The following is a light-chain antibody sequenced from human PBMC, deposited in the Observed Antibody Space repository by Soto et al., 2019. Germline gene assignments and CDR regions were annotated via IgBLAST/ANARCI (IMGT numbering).Light chain of an antibody. Sequence: EIVLTQSPGTLSLSPGEGGTLSCRASQSVSSNLAWYQQKPGQAPRLLIYGASTRATGIPARFSGRGSGTEFTLTISSLQSVDFAVYYCQQYDNWPQTFGQGTKVDIK. J-gene: IGKJ1*01. CDR3: QQYDNWPQT. V-gene: IGKV3-15*01. CDR2: GAS. CDR1: QSVSSN.